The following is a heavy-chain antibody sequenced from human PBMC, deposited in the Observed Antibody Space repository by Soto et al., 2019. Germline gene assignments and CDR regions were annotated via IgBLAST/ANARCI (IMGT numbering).Heavy chain of an antibody. J-gene: IGHJ4*02. CDR3: ARDQIDFWSGYYVY. CDR2: INAGNGNT. V-gene: IGHV1-3*01. D-gene: IGHD3-3*01. CDR1: GYTFNSYA. Sequence: ASVKVSCKSSGYTFNSYAMHWVRQAPGQRLEWMGWINAGNGNTKYSQKFQGRVTITRDTSASTAYMELSSLRSEDTAVYYCARDQIDFWSGYYVYWGQGTLVTVSS.